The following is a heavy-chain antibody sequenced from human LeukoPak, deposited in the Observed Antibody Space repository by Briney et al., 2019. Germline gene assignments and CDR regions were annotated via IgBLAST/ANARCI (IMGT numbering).Heavy chain of an antibody. CDR1: VGTFSSYA. CDR2: IIPIFGTA. CDR3: ARWAFEEYYYGSGSYQEDY. V-gene: IGHV1-69*06. Sequence: SVKVSCKASVGTFSSYAISWVRQAPAQGLEWMGGIIPIFGTANYAQKFQGRVTITADKSTSTAYMELSSLRSEDTAVYYCARWAFEEYYYGSGSYQEDYWGQGTLVTVSS. J-gene: IGHJ4*02. D-gene: IGHD3-10*01.